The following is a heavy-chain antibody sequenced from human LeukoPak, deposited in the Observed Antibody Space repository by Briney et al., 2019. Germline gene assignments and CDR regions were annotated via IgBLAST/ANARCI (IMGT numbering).Heavy chain of an antibody. CDR3: ARVAAVTMIGFDY. CDR2: MNPNSGNT. V-gene: IGHV1-8*01. CDR1: GYTFTSYD. J-gene: IGHJ4*02. Sequence: GASVKVSCKASGYTFTSYDINWVRQATGQGLEWMGWMNPNSGNTGYAQKFRGRVTMTRNTSISTAYMELSSLRSEDTAVYYCARVAAVTMIGFDYWSQGTLVTVSS. D-gene: IGHD3-22*01.